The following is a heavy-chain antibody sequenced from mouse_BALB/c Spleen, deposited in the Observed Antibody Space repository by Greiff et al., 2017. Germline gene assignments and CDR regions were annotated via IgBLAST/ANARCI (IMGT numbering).Heavy chain of an antibody. D-gene: IGHD2-3*01. CDR3: ERQRAYDYGYFDV. CDR1: GFTFSSYA. V-gene: IGHV5-9-3*01. CDR2: ISSGGSYT. Sequence: EVQGVESGGGLVKPGGSLKLSCAASGFTFSSYAMSWVRQTPEKRLEWVATISSGGSYTYYPDSVKGRFTISRDNAKNTLYLQMSSLRSEDTAMYYCERQRAYDYGYFDVWGAGTTVTVSS. J-gene: IGHJ1*01.